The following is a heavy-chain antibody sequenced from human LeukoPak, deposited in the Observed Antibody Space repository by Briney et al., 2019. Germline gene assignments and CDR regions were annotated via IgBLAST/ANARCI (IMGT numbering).Heavy chain of an antibody. Sequence: GESLRLSCAASGFTFTTYWMSWVRQFPGKGLEWVANIKQDGREKYYVDSVKGRFTISRDNAKNSLYLQMNSLRAEDTAVYYCARFRTAMQLWKGYYFDYWGQGTLVTVSS. J-gene: IGHJ4*02. D-gene: IGHD5-18*01. V-gene: IGHV3-7*01. CDR1: GFTFTTYW. CDR3: ARFRTAMQLWKGYYFDY. CDR2: IKQDGREK.